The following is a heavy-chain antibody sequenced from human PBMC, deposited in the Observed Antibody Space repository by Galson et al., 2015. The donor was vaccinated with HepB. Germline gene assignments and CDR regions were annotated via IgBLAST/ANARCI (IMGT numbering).Heavy chain of an antibody. Sequence: SLRISCAASGFTFSSHAFHWVRQAPGKGLQWLALISSDINTTNYADTVQGRFSVSRDNSMDTVYLQMNGLRPEDPAVYFRASDLDGSGSFYNMLAYWGQGIMVTVSS. D-gene: IGHD3-10*01. J-gene: IGHJ4*02. CDR1: GFTFSSHA. CDR3: ASDLDGSGSFYNMLAY. V-gene: IGHV3-30*04. CDR2: ISSDINTT.